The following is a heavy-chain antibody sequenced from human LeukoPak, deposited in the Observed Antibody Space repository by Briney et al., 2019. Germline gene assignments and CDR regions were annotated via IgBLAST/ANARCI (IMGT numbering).Heavy chain of an antibody. V-gene: IGHV1-18*01. J-gene: IGHJ4*02. D-gene: IGHD3-22*01. CDR3: ARDRSSSWYYYDSSGSVFDY. CDR1: GYTFTSYG. Sequence: ASVKVSCTASGYTFTSYGISWVRQAPGQGLEWMGWISAYNGNTNYAQKLQGRVTMTTDTSTSTAYMELRSLRSDDTAVYYCARDRSSSWYYYDSSGSVFDYWGQGTLVTVSS. CDR2: ISAYNGNT.